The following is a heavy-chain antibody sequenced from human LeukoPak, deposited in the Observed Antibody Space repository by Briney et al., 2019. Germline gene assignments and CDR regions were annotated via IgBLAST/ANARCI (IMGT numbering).Heavy chain of an antibody. J-gene: IGHJ4*02. CDR2: ITSDGGNK. Sequence: PGGSLRLSCAAAGFTFSIYAMHWVRQAPGKGLEWVALITSDGGNKNYADSVKGRFTTSRDNSKNTLYLQMNSLRPEDTAVYYCARESGASRGYSYGHWGQGTLVTVSS. CDR1: GFTFSIYA. V-gene: IGHV3-30*04. D-gene: IGHD5-18*01. CDR3: ARESGASRGYSYGH.